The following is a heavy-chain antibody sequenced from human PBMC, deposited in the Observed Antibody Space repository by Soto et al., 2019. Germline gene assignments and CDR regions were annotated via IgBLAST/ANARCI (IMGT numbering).Heavy chain of an antibody. D-gene: IGHD3-3*02. CDR3: ATLQLGREAIFDS. V-gene: IGHV3-48*02. J-gene: IGHJ4*02. CDR1: GFNFKTYS. Sequence: EVQLVESGGGLVQPGGSLRLSCAASGFNFKTYSMNWVRQAPGKGLEWGSYISETSIAIYYRDSVKGRFTISSDNAKNTLYLHMNSLRDEDTAVYYCATLQLGREAIFDSWGQGTLVTVSS. CDR2: ISETSIAI.